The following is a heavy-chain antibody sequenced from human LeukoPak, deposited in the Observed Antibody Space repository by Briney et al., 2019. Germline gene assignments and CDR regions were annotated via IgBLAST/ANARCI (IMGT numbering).Heavy chain of an antibody. J-gene: IGHJ5*02. D-gene: IGHD1-14*01. Sequence: PSETLSLTCTVSGGSISSYYWSWIRQPAGKGLEWIGRIYTSGSTNYNPPLKSRVTMSVDTSKNQFSLKLSSVTAADTAVYYCARVRPGKHPNWFDPWGQGTLVTVSS. V-gene: IGHV4-4*07. CDR2: IYTSGST. CDR1: GGSISSYY. CDR3: ARVRPGKHPNWFDP.